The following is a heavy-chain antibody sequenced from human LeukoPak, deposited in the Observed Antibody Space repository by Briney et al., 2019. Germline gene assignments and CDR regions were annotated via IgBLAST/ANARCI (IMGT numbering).Heavy chain of an antibody. D-gene: IGHD2-21*01. CDR3: ARALLAVHYYGMDV. J-gene: IGHJ6*02. Sequence: GGSLRLSCAASGFTFSSYWMHWVRQAPGKRLVWVSRINSDGSSTSYADSVKGRFTISRDNAKNTLYLQMNSLRAEDTAVYYCARALLAVHYYGMDVWGQGTTVTVSS. V-gene: IGHV3-74*01. CDR1: GFTFSSYW. CDR2: INSDGSST.